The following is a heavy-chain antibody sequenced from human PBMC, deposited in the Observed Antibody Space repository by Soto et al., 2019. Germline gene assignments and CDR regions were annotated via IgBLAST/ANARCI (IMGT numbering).Heavy chain of an antibody. D-gene: IGHD3-22*01. CDR3: AKDLRSCYIIGYYGMDV. V-gene: IGHV3-53*01. J-gene: IGHJ6*02. CDR2: IYSGGST. Sequence: PGGSLRLSCAASGFTVSSNYMSWVRQAPGKGLEWVSVIYSGGSTYYADSVKGRFTISRDNSKNTLYLQMNSLRAEDTAVYYCAKDLRSCYIIGYYGMDVWGQGTTVTVSS. CDR1: GFTVSSNY.